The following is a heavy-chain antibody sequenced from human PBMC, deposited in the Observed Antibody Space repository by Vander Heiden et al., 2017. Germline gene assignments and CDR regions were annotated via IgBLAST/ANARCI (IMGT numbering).Heavy chain of an antibody. Sequence: VQLVQSGAEVQNPAASVKVSCKASGSTFTGYHMRWVRPAPGPGLEWMGWINPNSGGTNYAQKFQGRVTMTRDTSISTAYMELSRLRSDDTAVYYCASGPYYDYVWGSYRESWFDPWGQGTLVTVSS. J-gene: IGHJ5*02. V-gene: IGHV1-2*02. D-gene: IGHD3-16*01. CDR2: INPNSGGT. CDR1: GSTFTGYH. CDR3: ASGPYYDYVWGSYRESWFDP.